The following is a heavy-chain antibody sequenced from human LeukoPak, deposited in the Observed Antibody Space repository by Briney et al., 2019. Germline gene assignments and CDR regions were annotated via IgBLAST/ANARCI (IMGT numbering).Heavy chain of an antibody. CDR3: ARDERYDSSGYPFDY. J-gene: IGHJ4*02. CDR2: INPNSDGT. Sequence: ASVKVSCKASGYTFTGYFIHWVREAPGQGLEWMGWINPNSDGTNYAQKFQGRVTMTRDTSISTAYMELSRLRSDDTAVYYCARDERYDSSGYPFDYWGQGTLVTVSS. D-gene: IGHD3-22*01. V-gene: IGHV1-2*02. CDR1: GYTFTGYF.